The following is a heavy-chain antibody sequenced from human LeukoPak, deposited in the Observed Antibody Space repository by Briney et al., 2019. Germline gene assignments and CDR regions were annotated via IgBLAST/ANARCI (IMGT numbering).Heavy chain of an antibody. V-gene: IGHV1-46*01. Sequence: ASVKVSCKASGYTFTTYYMHWVRQAPGQGLEWMGIINPSGGSTSYAQKFQGRVTMTRDTSTSTVYMELSSLRSEDTAVYYCARDRVVAGNFGALDIWGQGTMVTVSS. CDR1: GYTFTTYY. D-gene: IGHD6-19*01. J-gene: IGHJ3*02. CDR3: ARDRVVAGNFGALDI. CDR2: INPSGGST.